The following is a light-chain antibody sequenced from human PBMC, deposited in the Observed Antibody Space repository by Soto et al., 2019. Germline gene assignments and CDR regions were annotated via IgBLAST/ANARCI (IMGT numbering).Light chain of an antibody. Sequence: QAVVIQPPSASGTPGQRVTISCSGCSSNIGSNYVYWYQQLPGTAPKLLIYKNNQRPSGVPDRFSGSKSGTSASLAVSGLRSEDEADYYCAAWDDNLSGLFGGGTKLTVL. V-gene: IGLV1-47*01. CDR1: SSNIGSNY. CDR2: KNN. CDR3: AAWDDNLSGL. J-gene: IGLJ2*01.